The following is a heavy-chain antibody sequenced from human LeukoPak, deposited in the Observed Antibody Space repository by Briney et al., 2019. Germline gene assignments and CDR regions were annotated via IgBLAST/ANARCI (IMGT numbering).Heavy chain of an antibody. Sequence: SETLSLTCTVSGGSIASGGYYWTWIRQHPGKGLEWIGYIYYSGSTNYNPSLKSRVMMSADTSKNQFSLKLSFVTAADTAVYYCARVLFNSYGSGTHFDSWGQGTLVTVSS. D-gene: IGHD3-10*01. CDR2: IYYSGST. V-gene: IGHV4-31*03. CDR1: GGSIASGGYY. J-gene: IGHJ4*02. CDR3: ARVLFNSYGSGTHFDS.